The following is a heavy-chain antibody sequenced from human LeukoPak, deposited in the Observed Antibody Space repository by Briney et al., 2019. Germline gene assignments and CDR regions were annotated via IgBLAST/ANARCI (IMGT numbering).Heavy chain of an antibody. J-gene: IGHJ4*02. D-gene: IGHD3-10*01. CDR3: ARDGVRGNYFDY. CDR1: GDSVSSNSAA. CDR2: TYYRSRWFF. Sequence: SQTLSLTCAISGDSVSSNSAAWNWIRQSPSRGLEWLGRTYYRSRWFFDYELSVKSRITINPDTSKNQFSLQLNSVTPGDTAVYFCARDGVRGNYFDYWGQGTLVTVSS. V-gene: IGHV6-1*01.